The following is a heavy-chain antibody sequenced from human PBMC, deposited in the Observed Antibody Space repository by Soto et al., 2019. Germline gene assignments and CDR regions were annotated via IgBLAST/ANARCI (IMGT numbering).Heavy chain of an antibody. CDR1: GGTFSSYT. V-gene: IGHV1-69*02. J-gene: IGHJ5*02. D-gene: IGHD4-17*01. CDR3: AIVTTGGLDGFDP. Sequence: SVKVSCKASGGTFSSYTISWVRQAPGQGLEWMGRIIPILGIANYAQKFQGRVTITADKSTSTAYMGLSSLRSEDTAVYYCAIVTTGGLDGFDPWGQGTLVTVSS. CDR2: IIPILGIA.